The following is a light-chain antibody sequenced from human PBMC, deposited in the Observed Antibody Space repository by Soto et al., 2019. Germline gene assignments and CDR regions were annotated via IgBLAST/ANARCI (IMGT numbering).Light chain of an antibody. Sequence: QSVLTQPPSASGSPGQSVTISCTGTSSDVGRYNYVSWYRQYPGKAPKLMIYDVTKRPSGVPDRFSGSKSGNTASLTVSGLQAEDEADYYCSSYAGNNVGVFGGGTKLTVL. CDR3: SSYAGNNVGV. CDR2: DVT. CDR1: SSDVGRYNY. V-gene: IGLV2-8*01. J-gene: IGLJ3*02.